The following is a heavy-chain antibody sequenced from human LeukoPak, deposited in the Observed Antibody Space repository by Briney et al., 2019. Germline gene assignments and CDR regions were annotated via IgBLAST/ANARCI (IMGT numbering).Heavy chain of an antibody. J-gene: IGHJ4*02. D-gene: IGHD6-13*01. CDR3: TTEGAAGGFDY. CDR1: GFIFSRYW. V-gene: IGHV3-15*01. Sequence: GGSLRLSCAASGFIFSRYWMSWVRQAPGKGLEWVGRIKSKTDGGTTDYAAPVKGRFTISRDDSKNTLYLQMNSLKTEDTAVYYCTTEGAAGGFDYWGQGTLVTVSS. CDR2: IKSKTDGGTT.